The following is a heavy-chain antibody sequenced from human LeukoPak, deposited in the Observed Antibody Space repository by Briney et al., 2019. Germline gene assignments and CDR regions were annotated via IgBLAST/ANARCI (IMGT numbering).Heavy chain of an antibody. CDR1: GGSISSSSYY. Sequence: SETLSLTCTVSGGSISSSSYYWGWIRQPPGKGLEWIGEINHSGSTNYNPSLKSRVTISVDTSKNQFSLKLSSVTAADTAVYYCARGTITIFGNGMDVWGQGTTVTVSS. D-gene: IGHD3-3*01. J-gene: IGHJ6*02. CDR3: ARGTITIFGNGMDV. V-gene: IGHV4-39*01. CDR2: INHSGST.